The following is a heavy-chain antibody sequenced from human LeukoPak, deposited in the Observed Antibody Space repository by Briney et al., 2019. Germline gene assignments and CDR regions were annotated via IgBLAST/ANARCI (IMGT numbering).Heavy chain of an antibody. CDR2: ISYDGSNK. Sequence: GGSLRLSCAASGFTFSSYAMHWVRQAPGKGLEWVAVISYDGSNKYYADSVKGRFTISRDNSKNTLYLQMNSLRAEDTAVYYCARDLLSFLVVVVAATSYFDYWGQGTLVTVSS. D-gene: IGHD2-15*01. CDR1: GFTFSSYA. CDR3: ARDLLSFLVVVVAATSYFDY. J-gene: IGHJ4*02. V-gene: IGHV3-30*04.